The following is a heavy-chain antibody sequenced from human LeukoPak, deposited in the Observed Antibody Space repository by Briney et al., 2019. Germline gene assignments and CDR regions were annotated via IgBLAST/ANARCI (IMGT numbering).Heavy chain of an antibody. D-gene: IGHD7-27*01. CDR3: ARGPPNWGFDY. Sequence: GASVKVSCKASGYTFTSYDFNWVRQATGQGLEWMGWTSPNSGNTGYAQKFQGRVTMTSDTSISTAYMELSSLRSEDTAVYYCARGPPNWGFDYWGQGTLVTVSS. CDR2: TSPNSGNT. V-gene: IGHV1-8*01. CDR1: GYTFTSYD. J-gene: IGHJ4*02.